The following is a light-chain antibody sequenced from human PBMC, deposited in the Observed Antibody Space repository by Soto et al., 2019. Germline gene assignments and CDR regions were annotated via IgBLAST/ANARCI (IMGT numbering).Light chain of an antibody. J-gene: IGKJ1*01. CDR1: QSVSSN. CDR2: GAS. CDR3: QQYKNWAWT. Sequence: EIVMTQSPATLSVSPGERATLSCRASQSVSSNLAWYQQKPGQAPMLLIYGASTRATGIPARFSGSGSGTEFTLTISSLQSEEFAVYYCQQYKNWAWTFGQGTKGEIK. V-gene: IGKV3-15*01.